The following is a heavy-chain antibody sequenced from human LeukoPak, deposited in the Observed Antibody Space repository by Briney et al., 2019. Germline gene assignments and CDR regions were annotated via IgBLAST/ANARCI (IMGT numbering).Heavy chain of an antibody. V-gene: IGHV4-34*01. CDR2: VRHSGST. J-gene: IGHJ4*02. D-gene: IGHD6-19*01. CDR3: AGAADSSGYLDY. CDR1: GESITAYY. Sequence: SETLSLTCAVYGESITAYYWTWIRQPPGKRLEWIGEVRHSGSTNYNPSLKSRVTMSVDMSKNQFSLKLNSVTAADTAVYYCAGAADSSGYLDYWGQGTLVTVSS.